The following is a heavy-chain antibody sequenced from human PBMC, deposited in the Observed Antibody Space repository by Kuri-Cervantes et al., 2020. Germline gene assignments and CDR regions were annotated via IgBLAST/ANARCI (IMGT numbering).Heavy chain of an antibody. CDR1: GFTFSSYG. CDR3: ARGGPQATYFDY. D-gene: IGHD3-10*01. CDR2: IWYDGSNK. V-gene: IGHV3-33*01. Sequence: GESLKISCAASGFTFSSYGMHWVRQAPGKGLEWVAVIWYDGSNKYYADSVKGRFTISRDNSKNTLYLQMNSLRAEDTAVYYCARGGPQATYFDYWGQGTLVTGSS. J-gene: IGHJ4*02.